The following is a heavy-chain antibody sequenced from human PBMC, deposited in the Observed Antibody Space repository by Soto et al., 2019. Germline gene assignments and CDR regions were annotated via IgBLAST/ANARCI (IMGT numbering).Heavy chain of an antibody. CDR3: ARTEGYFDY. Sequence: LQALSLACAICGDRVSRNSAAWNWVRRSPSRGLEWLGRTYYRSRWYNDYAVSVKSRITVNPDTSKNQFSLQLKSVTPEDTAVYYCARTEGYFDYWGQGTPVTVSS. J-gene: IGHJ4*02. CDR1: GDRVSRNSAA. V-gene: IGHV6-1*01. CDR2: TYYRSRWYN.